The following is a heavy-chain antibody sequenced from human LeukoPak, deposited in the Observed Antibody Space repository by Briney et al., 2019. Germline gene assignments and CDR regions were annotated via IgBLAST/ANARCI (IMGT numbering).Heavy chain of an antibody. CDR3: ARGLNRVRFLEWLYNWFDP. J-gene: IGHJ5*02. CDR1: GGSISSSSYY. CDR2: IYYSEST. Sequence: TSETLSLTCTVSGGSISSSSYYWGWIRQPPGKGLEWIGSIYYSESTYYNPSLKSRVTISVDTSKNQFSLKLSSVTAADTAVYYCARGLNRVRFLEWLYNWFDPWGQGTLVTVYS. D-gene: IGHD3-3*01. V-gene: IGHV4-39*07.